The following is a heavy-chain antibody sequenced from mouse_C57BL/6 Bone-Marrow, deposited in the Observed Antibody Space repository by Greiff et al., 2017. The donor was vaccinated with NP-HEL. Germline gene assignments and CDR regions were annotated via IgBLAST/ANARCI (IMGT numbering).Heavy chain of an antibody. CDR2: IRSKSNNYAT. CDR3: VRQVYYDYDPYFAY. Sequence: EPGGGLVQPKGSLKLSCAASGFSFNTYAMNWVRQAPGKGLEWVARIRSKSNNYATYYADSVKDRFTISRDDSESMLYLQMNNLKTEDTAMYYCVRQVYYDYDPYFAYWGQGTLVTVSA. CDR1: GFSFNTYA. J-gene: IGHJ3*01. D-gene: IGHD2-4*01. V-gene: IGHV10-1*01.